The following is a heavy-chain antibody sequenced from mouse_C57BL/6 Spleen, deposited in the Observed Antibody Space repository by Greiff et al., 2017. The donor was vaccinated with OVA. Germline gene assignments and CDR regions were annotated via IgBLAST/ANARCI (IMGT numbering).Heavy chain of an antibody. CDR2: IDPETGGT. D-gene: IGHD3-3*01. CDR3: TRSRGPYYFDY. J-gene: IGHJ2*01. Sequence: QVQLPQSGAELVRPGASVTLSCKASGYTFTDYEMHWVKQTPVHGLEWIGAIDPETGGTAYNQKFKGKAILTADKSSSTAYMELRSLTSEDSAVYYCTRSRGPYYFDYWGQGTTLTVSS. V-gene: IGHV1-15*01. CDR1: GYTFTDYE.